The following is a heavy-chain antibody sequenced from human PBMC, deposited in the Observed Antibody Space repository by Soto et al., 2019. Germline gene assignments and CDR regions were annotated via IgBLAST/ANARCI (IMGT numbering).Heavy chain of an antibody. Sequence: QVQLQESGPGLVKPSGTLSLTCAVSGGSISSSNWWSWVRQPPGKGLEWIGEIYHSGSTNYNPSLKSRVTISVDKSKNQFSLKLSSVTAADTAVYYCARVEPPSPSRKDLYDSSGYWGQGTLVTVSS. CDR3: ARVEPPSPSRKDLYDSSGY. V-gene: IGHV4-4*02. CDR1: GGSISSSNW. D-gene: IGHD3-22*01. CDR2: IYHSGST. J-gene: IGHJ4*02.